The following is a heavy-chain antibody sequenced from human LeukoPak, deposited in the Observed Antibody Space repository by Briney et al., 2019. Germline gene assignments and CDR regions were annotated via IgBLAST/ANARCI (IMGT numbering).Heavy chain of an antibody. CDR1: GGSISSSSYY. CDR3: AVGIAAADSYYFDY. Sequence: SETLSLTCTVSGGSISSSSYYWGCIRQPPGKGLECIGSIYYSGSTYYNPSLKSRVTISVDTSKNQFSLKLSSVTAADTAVYYCAVGIAAADSYYFDYWGQGTLVTVPP. CDR2: IYYSGST. J-gene: IGHJ4*02. D-gene: IGHD6-13*01. V-gene: IGHV4-39*07.